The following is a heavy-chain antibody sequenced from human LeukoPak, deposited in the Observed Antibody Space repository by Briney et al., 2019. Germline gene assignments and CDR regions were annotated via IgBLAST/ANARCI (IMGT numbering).Heavy chain of an antibody. D-gene: IGHD3-16*01. CDR1: GFTFSTYS. Sequence: GGSLRLSCAASGFTFSTYSMNWVRQAPGKGLEWVSYISTTGYTIYYADSVKGRFTIPRDNTQNSLFLQMDSLRVEDTAVYYCARDYASEYMDVWGKGTTVTVSS. CDR3: ARDYASEYMDV. V-gene: IGHV3-48*04. J-gene: IGHJ6*03. CDR2: ISTTGYTI.